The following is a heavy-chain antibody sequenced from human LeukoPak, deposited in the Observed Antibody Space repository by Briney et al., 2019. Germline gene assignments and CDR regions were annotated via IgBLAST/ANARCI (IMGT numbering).Heavy chain of an antibody. J-gene: IGHJ3*02. CDR3: ARVVMATPRAFDI. Sequence: GESLKISCKGSGYSFTSYWIGWVRQMPGKGLEWMGIIYPGDSDTRYSPSFQGQVTISADKFISTAYLQWSSLKASDTAMYYCARVVMATPRAFDIWGQGTMVTVSS. D-gene: IGHD5-24*01. V-gene: IGHV5-51*01. CDR2: IYPGDSDT. CDR1: GYSFTSYW.